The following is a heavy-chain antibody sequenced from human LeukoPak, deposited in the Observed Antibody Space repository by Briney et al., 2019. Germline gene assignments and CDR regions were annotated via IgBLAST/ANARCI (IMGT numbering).Heavy chain of an antibody. CDR2: IVGSGGKT. CDR3: AKGGAWASYYFDY. J-gene: IGHJ4*02. V-gene: IGHV3-23*01. Sequence: GGSLRLSCAASGFTFSSYVMSWVRQAPGKGLEWVSDIVGSGGKTYYTDSVKGRFTVSRDNSKNTLFLQMNSLRAEDTAVYYCAKGGAWASYYFDYWGQGTLVTVSS. CDR1: GFTFSSYV. D-gene: IGHD3-16*01.